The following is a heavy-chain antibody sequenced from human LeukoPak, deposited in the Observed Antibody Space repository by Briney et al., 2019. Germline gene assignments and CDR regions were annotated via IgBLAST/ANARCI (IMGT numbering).Heavy chain of an antibody. CDR1: GLTFHQYA. CDR3: AKDKAPLYSGYDWDLDF. CDR2: ISWNSGSI. V-gene: IGHV3-9*01. D-gene: IGHD5-12*01. J-gene: IGHJ4*02. Sequence: GGSLRLSCAASGLTFHQYAIHWVRQVPGKGLEWVSGISWNSGSIGYADSVRGRFTISRDNAKNSVYLQMNSLRAEDTALYYCAKDKAPLYSGYDWDLDFWGQGTLVIVSS.